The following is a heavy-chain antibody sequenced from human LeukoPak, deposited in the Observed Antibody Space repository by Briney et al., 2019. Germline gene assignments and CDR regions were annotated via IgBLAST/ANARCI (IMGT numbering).Heavy chain of an antibody. CDR3: ARVATTTNPPQRPFDY. J-gene: IGHJ4*02. CDR2: IYYSGST. CDR1: GYSISSGYY. D-gene: IGHD5-12*01. Sequence: SETLSLTCAVSGYSISSGYYWGWIRPPPGKGLEWIGSIYYSGSTYYNPSLKRRVTISVDTSKHQFSLKLSSVTAADTAVYYCARVATTTNPPQRPFDYWGQGTLVTVSS. V-gene: IGHV4-38-2*01.